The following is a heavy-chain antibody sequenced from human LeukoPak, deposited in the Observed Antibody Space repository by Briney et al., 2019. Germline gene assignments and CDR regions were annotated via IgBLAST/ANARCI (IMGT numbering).Heavy chain of an antibody. CDR1: GGSISSGDYF. CDR2: ISNSGRT. V-gene: IGHV4-31*03. D-gene: IGHD3-22*01. J-gene: IGHJ4*02. Sequence: SQTLSLTCTVSGGSISSGDYFWSWIRQHPGKGLEWIAYISNSGRTYYKSSLKSRVDISLDTSQNQVSLKLRFLTAADTAVYYCARVEGDNNSGSSGYPGPFDSWGQGTLVTVSS. CDR3: ARVEGDNNSGSSGYPGPFDS.